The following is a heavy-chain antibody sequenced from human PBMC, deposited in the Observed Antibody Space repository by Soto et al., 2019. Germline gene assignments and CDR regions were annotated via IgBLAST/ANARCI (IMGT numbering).Heavy chain of an antibody. V-gene: IGHV4-59*01. D-gene: IGHD6-13*01. CDR1: GGSISSYY. J-gene: IGHJ5*02. CDR2: IYYSGST. Sequence: SETLSLTCTVSGGSISSYYGSWIRQPPGKGLEWIGYIYYSGSTNYNPSLKSRVTISVDTSKNQFSLKLSSVTAADTAVYYCARERIAAAVNWFNPWGQGTLVTVSS. CDR3: ARERIAAAVNWFNP.